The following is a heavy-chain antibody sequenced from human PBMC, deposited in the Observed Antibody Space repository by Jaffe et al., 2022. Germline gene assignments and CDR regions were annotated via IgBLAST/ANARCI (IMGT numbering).Heavy chain of an antibody. Sequence: QVQLQESGPGLVKPSETLSLTCAVSGYSISSGYYWGWIRQPPGKGLEWIGSIYHSGSTYYNPSLKSRVTISVDTSKNQFSLKLSSVTAADTAVYYCARLGTWELEAEYFDYWGQGTLVTVSS. D-gene: IGHD1-26*01. CDR3: ARLGTWELEAEYFDY. CDR2: IYHSGST. V-gene: IGHV4-38-2*01. J-gene: IGHJ4*02. CDR1: GYSISSGYY.